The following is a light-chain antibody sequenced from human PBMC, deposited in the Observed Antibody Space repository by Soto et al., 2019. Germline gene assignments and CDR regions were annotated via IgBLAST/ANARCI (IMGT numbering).Light chain of an antibody. CDR2: GAS. CDR1: QSVRSY. J-gene: IGKJ2*01. Sequence: EIVLTQSPVTLSLSPGERATLSCRASQSVRSYLAWYQQKPGQAPRLLMYGASNRATGIPDRFSGTGSGTDFTLTISRLEPEDFAVYYCQQYGSSPYTFGLGTKLEIK. CDR3: QQYGSSPYT. V-gene: IGKV3-20*01.